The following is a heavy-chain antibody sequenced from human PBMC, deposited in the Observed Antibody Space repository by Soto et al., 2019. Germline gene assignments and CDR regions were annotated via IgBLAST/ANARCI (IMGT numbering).Heavy chain of an antibody. V-gene: IGHV5-51*01. CDR3: ARRITSSTGWDY. CDR2: IHGGDSNT. D-gene: IGHD6-19*01. J-gene: IGHJ4*02. Sequence: GESLKISCKGSGYMFTSYWIGWVRQMPGKGLEWMGIIHGGDSNTRYSPSFDGQVTISTDKSINTTYLQWSSLKASDTAMYYCARRITSSTGWDYWGQGTLVTVSS. CDR1: GYMFTSYW.